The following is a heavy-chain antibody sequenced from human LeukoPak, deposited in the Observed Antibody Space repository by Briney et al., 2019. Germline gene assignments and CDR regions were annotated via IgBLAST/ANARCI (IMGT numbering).Heavy chain of an antibody. CDR1: GGSVSSGSYY. J-gene: IGHJ3*02. CDR2: IYYSGST. CDR3: ARVQLRGAFDI. Sequence: SETLSLTCTVSGGSVSSGSYYWSWIRQPPGKGLEWIGYIYYSGSTNYNPSLESRVTISVDTSKNQFSLKLSSVTAADTAVYYCARVQLRGAFDIWGQGTMVTVSS. V-gene: IGHV4-61*01. D-gene: IGHD1-26*01.